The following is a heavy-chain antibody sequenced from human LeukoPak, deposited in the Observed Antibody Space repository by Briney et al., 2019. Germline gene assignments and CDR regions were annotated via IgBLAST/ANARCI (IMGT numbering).Heavy chain of an antibody. CDR1: GFTFSRYS. V-gene: IGHV3-21*01. D-gene: IGHD6-25*01. J-gene: IGHJ4*02. CDR3: ARQQRLDGAYYFVY. CDR2: ISSSSSYI. Sequence: GGSLRLSCAASGFTFSRYSMNWVRQAPGKGLEWVSSISSSSSYIYYADSVKGRFTISRDNAKNSLYLQMNSLRAEDTAVYYCARQQRLDGAYYFVYWGQGTLVTVSS.